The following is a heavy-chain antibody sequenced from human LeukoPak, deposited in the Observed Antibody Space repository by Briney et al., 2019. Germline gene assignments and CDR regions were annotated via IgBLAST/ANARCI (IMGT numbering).Heavy chain of an antibody. CDR3: ARELTYSDY. D-gene: IGHD3-9*01. CDR2: ISRSSNYI. CDR1: RFTFSSYA. J-gene: IGHJ4*02. V-gene: IGHV3-21*01. Sequence: GGSLRLPCAASRFTFSSYAMNWVRQAPGKGLEWVSSISRSSNYIYYADSVKGRFTISGDNAKNSLYLQMNSLRAEDTAVYYCARELTYSDYWGQGTLVTVSS.